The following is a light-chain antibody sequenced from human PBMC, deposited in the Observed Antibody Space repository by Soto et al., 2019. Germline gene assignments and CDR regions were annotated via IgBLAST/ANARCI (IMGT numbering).Light chain of an antibody. J-gene: IGLJ1*01. CDR3: AAWDGSRNGHV. CDR1: TSNIGENT. CDR2: VTD. Sequence: QSVLTQPPSVSGTLGQGVTISCSGSTSNIGENTVGWFQQLPGTAPKVLIYVTDKRPSGVPDRFSGSKSGTSAYLAISGLQSEDEADYYCAAWDGSRNGHVFGTGTKVTVL. V-gene: IGLV1-44*01.